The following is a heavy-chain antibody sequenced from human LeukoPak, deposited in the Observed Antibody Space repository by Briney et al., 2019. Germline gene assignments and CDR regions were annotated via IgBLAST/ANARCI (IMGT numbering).Heavy chain of an antibody. J-gene: IGHJ4*02. V-gene: IGHV1-18*01. CDR1: GYTFSDYG. CDR3: ASSPYYFDSSGYYNY. Sequence: ASVKVSCKASGYTFSDYGVSWVRQAPGQGLEWMGWISPYNDNTNYVQNFQGRVTMTTDTSTSTAYMELTSLRSDDTAVYYCASSPYYFDSSGYYNYWGQGTLVTVSS. CDR2: ISPYNDNT. D-gene: IGHD3-22*01.